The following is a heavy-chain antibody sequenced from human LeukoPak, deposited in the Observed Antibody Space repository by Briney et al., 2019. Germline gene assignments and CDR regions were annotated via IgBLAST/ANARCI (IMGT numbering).Heavy chain of an antibody. CDR3: ARERLFGSSWYRWFDP. Sequence: GSLRLSCAASGFTFSSYSMNWVRQAPGKGLEWVSSISSSSYIYYADSVKGRFTISRDNAKNSLYLQMNSLRAEDTAVYYCARERLFGSSWYRWFDPWGQGTLVTVSS. V-gene: IGHV3-21*01. J-gene: IGHJ5*02. CDR2: ISSSSYI. D-gene: IGHD6-13*01. CDR1: GFTFSSYS.